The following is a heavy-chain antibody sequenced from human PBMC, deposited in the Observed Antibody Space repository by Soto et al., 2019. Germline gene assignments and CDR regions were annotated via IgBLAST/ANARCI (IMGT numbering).Heavy chain of an antibody. CDR2: IYYSGST. CDR3: ARLPYYYGSGSYYMDV. Sequence: PSETLSLTCTVSGGSISSSSYYWGWIRQPPGKGLEWIGSIYYSGSTYYNPSLKSRVTISVDTSKNQFSLKLSSVTAADTAVYYCARLPYYYGSGSYYMDVWGKGTTVTVSS. D-gene: IGHD3-10*01. J-gene: IGHJ6*03. V-gene: IGHV4-39*01. CDR1: GGSISSSSYY.